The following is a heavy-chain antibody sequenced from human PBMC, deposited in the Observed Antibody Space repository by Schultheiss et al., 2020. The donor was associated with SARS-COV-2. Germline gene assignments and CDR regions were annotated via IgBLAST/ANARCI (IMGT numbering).Heavy chain of an antibody. V-gene: IGHV1-46*01. CDR1: GYTFTSYD. CDR2: INPSGGST. D-gene: IGHD6-25*01. CDR3: ARDQAAWVFDY. J-gene: IGHJ4*02. Sequence: ASVKVSCKASGYTFTSYDINWVRQATGQGLEWMGIINPSGGSTSYAQKFQGRVTMTRDTSISTAYMELSRLRSDDTAVYYCARDQAAWVFDYWGQGTLVTVSS.